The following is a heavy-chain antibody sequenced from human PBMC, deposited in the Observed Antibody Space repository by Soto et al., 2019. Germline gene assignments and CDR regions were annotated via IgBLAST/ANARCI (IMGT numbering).Heavy chain of an antibody. J-gene: IGHJ4*02. D-gene: IGHD4-17*01. CDR1: GYXFTIYW. V-gene: IGHV5-51*01. Sequence: EXLQISCQFSGYXFTIYWLVWVRQMPGKGLECMGIIYPSDSDTRYSPSFQGQVTISADQSINTAYLQLDSLKASDTAIYYCARPANTVADHFDLWGQGTPGTVSS. CDR2: IYPSDSDT. CDR3: ARPANTVADHFDL.